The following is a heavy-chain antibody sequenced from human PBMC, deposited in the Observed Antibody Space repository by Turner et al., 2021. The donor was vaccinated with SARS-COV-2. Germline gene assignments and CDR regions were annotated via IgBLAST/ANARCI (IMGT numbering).Heavy chain of an antibody. CDR2: IYYSGIT. D-gene: IGHD5-18*01. CDR1: GGSISSSTYY. CDR3: ARLMDTAMDYYGMDV. Sequence: QLQLQESGPGLGKPSETLSLTCTVSGGSISSSTYYWGWIRQPPGKGLEWIGNIYYSGITYDNPSLKSRVTISVDTSKNQFSLKLSSVTAADTAVYYCARLMDTAMDYYGMDVWGQGTTVTVSS. V-gene: IGHV4-39*01. J-gene: IGHJ6*02.